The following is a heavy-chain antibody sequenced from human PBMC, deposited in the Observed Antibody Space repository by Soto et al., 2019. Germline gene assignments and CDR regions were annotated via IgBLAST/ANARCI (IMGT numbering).Heavy chain of an antibody. V-gene: IGHV3-23*01. CDR1: GFTFSSYA. CDR2: ISGSGGTS. CDR3: ALKDRGYDSSFHAFDF. D-gene: IGHD3-22*01. Sequence: EVQLLESGGDLVQPGGSLRLSCAASGFTFSSYAISWVRQPPGKGLEWISAISGSGGTSYYADSVKGRFTISRDNSKNSLYLHMNSLRAEDTAVYYCALKDRGYDSSFHAFDFWGQGTTVTVS. J-gene: IGHJ3*01.